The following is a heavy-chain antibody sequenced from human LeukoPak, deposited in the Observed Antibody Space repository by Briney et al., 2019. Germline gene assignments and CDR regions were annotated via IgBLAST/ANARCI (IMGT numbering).Heavy chain of an antibody. V-gene: IGHV5-51*01. D-gene: IGHD6-6*01. J-gene: IGHJ4*02. CDR3: ARVLYSSSSGVDY. CDR2: IYPGDSDT. Sequence: GESLKISRKGSGYSFTSYWIGWVRQMPGKGLEWMGIIYPGDSDTRYSPSFQGQVTISADKSISTAYLQWSSLKASDTAMYYCARVLYSSSSGVDYWGQGTLVTVSS. CDR1: GYSFTSYW.